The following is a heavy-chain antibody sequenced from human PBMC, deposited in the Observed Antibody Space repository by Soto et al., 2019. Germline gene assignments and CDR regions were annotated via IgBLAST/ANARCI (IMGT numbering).Heavy chain of an antibody. V-gene: IGHV4-31*03. J-gene: IGHJ3*02. D-gene: IGHD3-22*01. CDR1: GGSISSGGYY. CDR3: AREYYYDSSKAFDI. CDR2: IYDSENT. Sequence: SETLSLTCTVSGGSISSGGYYWSWIRPHPGKGLEWIGYIYDSENTDYNPSLKSRATITVDTSKNQFSLKLSSVTAADTAVYYCAREYYYDSSKAFDIWGQGTMVTVSS.